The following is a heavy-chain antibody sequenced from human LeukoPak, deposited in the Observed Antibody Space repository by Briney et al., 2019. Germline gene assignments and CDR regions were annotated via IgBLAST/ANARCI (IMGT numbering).Heavy chain of an antibody. Sequence: ASVKVSCKASGYTFTSYGISWVRQAPGQGLEWMGWISAYNGNTNYAQKLQGRVTMTTDTSTSTAYMELRSLRFDDTAVYYCARGYCSGGSCYGYYYYYYMDVWGKGTTVTVSS. CDR3: ARGYCSGGSCYGYYYYYYMDV. D-gene: IGHD2-15*01. J-gene: IGHJ6*03. CDR1: GYTFTSYG. CDR2: ISAYNGNT. V-gene: IGHV1-18*01.